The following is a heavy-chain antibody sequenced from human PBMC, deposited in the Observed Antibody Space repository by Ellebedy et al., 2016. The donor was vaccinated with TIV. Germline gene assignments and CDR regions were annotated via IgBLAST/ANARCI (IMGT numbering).Heavy chain of an antibody. CDR1: GYTFTGYY. Sequence: AASVKVSCQASGYTFTGYYMHWLRQAPGQGLEWMGGIIPIFGTANYAQKFQGRVTITADESTSTAYMELSNLRSEDTAVYYCARERVGATYYYYGMDVWGQGTTVTVSS. D-gene: IGHD1-26*01. V-gene: IGHV1-69*13. CDR2: IIPIFGTA. CDR3: ARERVGATYYYYGMDV. J-gene: IGHJ6*02.